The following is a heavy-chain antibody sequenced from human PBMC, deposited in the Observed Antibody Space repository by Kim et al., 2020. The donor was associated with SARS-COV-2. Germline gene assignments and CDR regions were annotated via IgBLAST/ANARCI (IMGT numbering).Heavy chain of an antibody. CDR2: IWYDGSNT. V-gene: IGHV3-33*01. Sequence: GGSLRLSCAASGFTFSSYGMHWVRQAPGKGLEWVAVIWYDGSNTYYADSVKGRFTISRDNSKNTLYLQMNSLRAEDPAVYYCARDPYRGGDCPYFDYWGQGTLVTVSS. CDR1: GFTFSSYG. J-gene: IGHJ4*02. CDR3: ARDPYRGGDCPYFDY. D-gene: IGHD2-21*01.